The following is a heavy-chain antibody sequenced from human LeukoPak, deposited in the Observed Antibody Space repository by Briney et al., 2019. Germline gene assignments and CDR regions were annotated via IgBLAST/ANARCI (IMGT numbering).Heavy chain of an antibody. J-gene: IGHJ6*02. CDR2: IYPTGTT. CDR3: ARDPTIFGVVHGMDV. V-gene: IGHV4-30-2*01. D-gene: IGHD3-3*01. CDR1: GGSISTVGHS. Sequence: SETLSLTCAVSGGSISTVGHSWNWVRQPPGKCLEWIGYIYPTGTTHYNPSLQSRVTMSVDRSRNQFSLKLGSVTAADTAVYYCARDPTIFGVVHGMDVWGQGTTVTVSS.